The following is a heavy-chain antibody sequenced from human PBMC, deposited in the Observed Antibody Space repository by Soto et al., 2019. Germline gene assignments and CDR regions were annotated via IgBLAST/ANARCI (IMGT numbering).Heavy chain of an antibody. V-gene: IGHV1-3*01. D-gene: IGHD2-15*01. CDR3: ARGPGGPDGPGDY. CDR1: GYTFTSYA. J-gene: IGHJ4*02. Sequence: QVQLVQSGAEVKKPGASVKVSCKASGYTFTSYAMHWVRQAPGQRLEWMGWINAGNGNTKYSQKVQGRVTITRDTSASTAYMELSSLRSEDTAVYYCARGPGGPDGPGDYWGQGTLFTVSS. CDR2: INAGNGNT.